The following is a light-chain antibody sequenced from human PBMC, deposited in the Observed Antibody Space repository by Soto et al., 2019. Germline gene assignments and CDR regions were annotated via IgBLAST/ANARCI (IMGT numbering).Light chain of an antibody. V-gene: IGKV1-33*01. Sequence: DIQMTQSPSSVSASVGDRVTITCQATQDITKSLNGYQQKPGKAPKLLIYIASNLERGVPSRFNGSGSGTHFSLTISRLQPEDFATYFCQQYDSVPYTFGQGTTVDIK. CDR1: QDITKS. CDR2: IAS. J-gene: IGKJ2*01. CDR3: QQYDSVPYT.